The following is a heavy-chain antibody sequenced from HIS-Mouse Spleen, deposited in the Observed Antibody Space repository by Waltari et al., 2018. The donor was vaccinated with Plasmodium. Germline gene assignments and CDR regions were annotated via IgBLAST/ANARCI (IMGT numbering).Heavy chain of an antibody. CDR3: ARGGIVGATIDY. D-gene: IGHD1-26*01. Sequence: QVQLQQWGAGLLKPSETLSLTCAVYGGSFSGYYWSWIRQPPGKGLEWSGEINHSGSTNYNPSLKSRVTISVDTSKNQFSLKLSSVTAADTAVYYCARGGIVGATIDYWGQGTLVTVSS. CDR2: INHSGST. V-gene: IGHV4-34*01. CDR1: GGSFSGYY. J-gene: IGHJ4*02.